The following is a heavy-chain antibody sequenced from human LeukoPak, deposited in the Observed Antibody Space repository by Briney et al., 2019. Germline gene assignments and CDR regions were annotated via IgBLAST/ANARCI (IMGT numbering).Heavy chain of an antibody. CDR1: GYSFTTHW. D-gene: IGHD3-22*01. CDR3: ARLTLYYYDSSGYYRSDAFDI. CDR2: IFPGDSET. V-gene: IGHV5-51*01. J-gene: IGHJ3*02. Sequence: GESLKISCKGSGYSFTTHWIGWVRQMPGKGLDWMGIIFPGDSETLYSASLQGQVTISADKSISTAYLQWSSLKASDTAMYYCARLTLYYYDSSGYYRSDAFDIWGQGTMVTVSS.